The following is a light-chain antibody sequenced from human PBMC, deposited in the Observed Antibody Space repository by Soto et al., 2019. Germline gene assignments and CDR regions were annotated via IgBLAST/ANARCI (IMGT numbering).Light chain of an antibody. CDR1: SSDVGGYNF. Sequence: QSALTQPASVSGSPGQSITISCTGTSSDVGGYNFVSWYEQHPGKAPKLIIYDNNKRPSGIPDRFSGSKSGTSGTLDITGLQTGDEADYYCATWDGSLPAEVFGGGTQLTVL. V-gene: IGLV2-14*01. CDR3: ATWDGSLPAEV. CDR2: DNN. J-gene: IGLJ2*01.